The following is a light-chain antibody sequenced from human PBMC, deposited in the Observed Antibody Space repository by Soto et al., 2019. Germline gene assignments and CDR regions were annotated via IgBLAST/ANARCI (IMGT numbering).Light chain of an antibody. J-gene: IGKJ5*01. CDR2: GAS. CDR1: QSVSSSY. CDR3: QQYGSSPG. Sequence: IVLTQSPGTLSLSPGERATLSCRACQSVSSSYLAWYQQKPGQAPRLLIYGASSRATGIPDRFSGSGSGTDFTLTISRLEPEDFAVYYCQQYGSSPGFGQGTRLDIK. V-gene: IGKV3-20*01.